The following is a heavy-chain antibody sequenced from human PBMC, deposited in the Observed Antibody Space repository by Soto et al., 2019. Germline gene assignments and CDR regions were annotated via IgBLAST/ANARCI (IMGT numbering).Heavy chain of an antibody. D-gene: IGHD3-3*01. CDR1: GFTFSSYA. V-gene: IGHV3-23*01. CDR3: AKDVYDFWSGYPEFDY. CDR2: ISGSGGST. J-gene: IGHJ4*02. Sequence: EVQLLESGGGLVQPGGSLRLSCAASGFTFSSYAMSWVRQAPGKGLEWVSAISGSGGSTYYADSVKGRFTISRDNSKNTLYLQRNSLRAEDTAVYYCAKDVYDFWSGYPEFDYWGQGTLVTVSS.